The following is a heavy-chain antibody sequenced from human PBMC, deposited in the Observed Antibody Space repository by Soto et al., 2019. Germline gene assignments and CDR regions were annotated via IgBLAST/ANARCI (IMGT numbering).Heavy chain of an antibody. J-gene: IGHJ4*02. Sequence: QVQLVESGGGVVQPGRSLRLSCAASGFTFSSYGMHWVRQAPGKGLEWVAVISYDGSNKYYADSVKGRFTISRDNSKNTLYLQINSLRAESTAVYCCAIEITWGMGYWGLRTLVTVSS. CDR3: AIEITWGMGY. CDR2: ISYDGSNK. V-gene: IGHV3-30*03. D-gene: IGHD7-27*01. CDR1: GFTFSSYG.